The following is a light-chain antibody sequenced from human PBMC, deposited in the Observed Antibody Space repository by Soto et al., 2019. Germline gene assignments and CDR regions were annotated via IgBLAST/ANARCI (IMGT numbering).Light chain of an antibody. J-gene: IGLJ2*01. Sequence: QSALTQPPSASGSPGQSVTISCTGTSSDIGGYNYVSWYQQHPGKAPKLMIYEVDKRPSGVPDHFSGSKSGNTASLTVSGLQAEDEADYYCSSYAGSNKLVFGGGTKVTVL. CDR2: EVD. V-gene: IGLV2-8*01. CDR3: SSYAGSNKLV. CDR1: SSDIGGYNY.